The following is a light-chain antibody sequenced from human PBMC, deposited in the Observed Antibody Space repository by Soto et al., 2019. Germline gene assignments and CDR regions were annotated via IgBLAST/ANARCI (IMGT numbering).Light chain of an antibody. V-gene: IGLV1-47*02. CDR2: SNN. CDR1: SSNIGSNY. J-gene: IGLJ3*02. CDR3: AAWDDSLSGWV. Sequence: QAVVTQPPSASGTPGQRVAISCSGSSSNIGSNYVYWYQQLPGTAPKLLFYSNNQRPSWVPSRFSGSKSGTSASLAISGLRSEDEADYYCAAWDDSLSGWVFGGGTQLTVL.